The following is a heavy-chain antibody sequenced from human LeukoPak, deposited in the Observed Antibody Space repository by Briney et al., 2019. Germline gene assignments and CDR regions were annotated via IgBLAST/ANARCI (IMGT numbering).Heavy chain of an antibody. J-gene: IGHJ2*01. V-gene: IGHV1-18*04. Sequence: EASVKVSCKASGYTFTSYGISWVRQAPGQGLEWMGWISAYNGNTNYAQKLQGRVTMTTDTSTSTAYMELRSLRSDDTAVYYCARDQTSEQWLADWYFDLWGRGTLVTVSS. CDR3: ARDQTSEQWLADWYFDL. CDR1: GYTFTSYG. CDR2: ISAYNGNT. D-gene: IGHD6-19*01.